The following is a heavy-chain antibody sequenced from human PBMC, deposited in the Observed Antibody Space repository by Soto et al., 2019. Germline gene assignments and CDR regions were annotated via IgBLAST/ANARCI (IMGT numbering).Heavy chain of an antibody. V-gene: IGHV3-49*03. D-gene: IGHD6-6*01. CDR3: TRPPN. CDR2: IRSKAYGVTT. CDR1: VFTFGGYA. J-gene: IGHJ4*02. Sequence: GGSLRLTCTSSVFTFGGYAMSWFRQAPGKGLEWVGFIRSKAYGVTTEYAASVKGRFTISRDDSKSIAYLQMNSLKTEDTAVYYRTRPPNWGQGTMVTVSS.